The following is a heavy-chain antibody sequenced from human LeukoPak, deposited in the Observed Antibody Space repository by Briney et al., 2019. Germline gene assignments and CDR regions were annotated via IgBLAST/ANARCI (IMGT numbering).Heavy chain of an antibody. CDR2: ISYDGSNK. V-gene: IGHV3-30*18. CDR3: AKDLSSSSYDY. CDR1: GFTFSSYG. Sequence: GGSLRLSCAASGFTFSSYGMHWVRQAPGKGLEWVAVISYDGSNKYYADSVKGRFTISRDNSKNTLYLQMNSLRAEDTAVYYCAKDLSSSSYDYRGQGTLVTVSS. J-gene: IGHJ4*02. D-gene: IGHD6-6*01.